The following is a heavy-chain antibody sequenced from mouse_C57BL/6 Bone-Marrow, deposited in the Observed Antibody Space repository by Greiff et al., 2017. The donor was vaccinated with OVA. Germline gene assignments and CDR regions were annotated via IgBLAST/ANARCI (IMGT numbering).Heavy chain of an antibody. V-gene: IGHV1-64*01. CDR2: IHPYSGST. J-gene: IGHJ4*01. Sequence: QVQLQQPGAELVKPGASVKLSCKASGYTFTSYWMHWVKQRPGQGLEWIGMIHPYSGSTNYNEKFKSKATLTVDKSSSTAYMQLSSLTSEDSAVYYCARSRRYCYAMDYWGQGTSVTVSS. CDR1: GYTFTSYW. CDR3: ARSRRYCYAMDY. D-gene: IGHD1-1*01.